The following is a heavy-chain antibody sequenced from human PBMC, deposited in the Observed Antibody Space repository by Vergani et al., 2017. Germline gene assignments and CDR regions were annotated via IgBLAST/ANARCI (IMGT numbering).Heavy chain of an antibody. J-gene: IGHJ6*03. CDR2: ISYDGSNK. CDR3: ARESYLTFSSSWPLYYYYYMDV. CDR1: GFTFSSYG. Sequence: QVQLVESGGGVVQPGRSLRLSCAASGFTFSSYGMHWVRQAPGKGLEWVAVISYDGSNKYYADSVKGRFTISRDNSKNTLYLQMNSLRAEDTAVYYCARESYLTFSSSWPLYYYYYMDVWGKGTTVTVSS. V-gene: IGHV3-30*03. D-gene: IGHD6-13*01.